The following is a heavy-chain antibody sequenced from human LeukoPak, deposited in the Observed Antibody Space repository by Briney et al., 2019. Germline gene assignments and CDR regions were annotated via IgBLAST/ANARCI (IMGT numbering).Heavy chain of an antibody. V-gene: IGHV3-74*01. Sequence: WGSLRLSCAASGFTFSSYRMLWVRQAPGKRPVWVSWINSDGRTTTSADSVKGRFTISRDNAKNTLYLQMNGLRAEDTAVYYCARPRGYSYGYFDYWGQGTLVTVSS. CDR1: GFTFSSYR. D-gene: IGHD5-18*01. J-gene: IGHJ4*02. CDR3: ARPRGYSYGYFDY. CDR2: INSDGRTT.